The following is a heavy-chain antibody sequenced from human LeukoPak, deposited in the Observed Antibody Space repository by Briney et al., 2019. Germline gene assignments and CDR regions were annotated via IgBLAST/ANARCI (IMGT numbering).Heavy chain of an antibody. V-gene: IGHV5-51*01. CDR3: ARPYSVYYLTDAFDI. D-gene: IGHD3-22*01. J-gene: IGHJ3*02. Sequence: GASLQISCKGSGSRFTSYWIGWVRQLPGKGLEWMGIIYPGDSDTRYSPSFQGQVTIPADKSIITASLQWSRLKASETAMYYLARPYSVYYLTDAFDIWGQGTMFTVSS. CDR1: GSRFTSYW. CDR2: IYPGDSDT.